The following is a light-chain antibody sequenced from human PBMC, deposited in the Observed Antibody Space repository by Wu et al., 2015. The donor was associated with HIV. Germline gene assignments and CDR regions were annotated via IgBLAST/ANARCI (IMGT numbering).Light chain of an antibody. CDR3: RQYNQYGT. CDR1: QNIKSW. V-gene: IGKV1-5*03. Sequence: DIQMTQSPSTLSASVGDRITITCRASQNIKSWLAWYQQKPGKAPKLLLYEASTLDTGIPSRFSGTGSGTDFTLTISSLQPDDFATYYCRQYNQYGTFGQGTKVEMK. CDR2: EAS. J-gene: IGKJ1*01.